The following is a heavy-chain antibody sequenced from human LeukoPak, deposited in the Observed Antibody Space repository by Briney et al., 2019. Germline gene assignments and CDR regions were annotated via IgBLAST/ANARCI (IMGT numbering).Heavy chain of an antibody. J-gene: IGHJ5*02. D-gene: IGHD3-3*01. CDR2: ISSSSSYI. CDR3: ARDPLRGGDYDFWSGYSPNWFDP. V-gene: IGHV3-21*01. Sequence: GGSLRLSCAASGFTFSSYSMNWVRQAPGKGLEWVSSISSSSSYIYYADSVKGRFIISRDNAKNSLYLQMNSLRAEDTAVYYCARDPLRGGDYDFWSGYSPNWFDPWGQGTLVTVSS. CDR1: GFTFSSYS.